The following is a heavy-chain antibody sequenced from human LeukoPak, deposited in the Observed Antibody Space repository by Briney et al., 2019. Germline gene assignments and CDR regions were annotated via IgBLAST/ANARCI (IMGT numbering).Heavy chain of an antibody. J-gene: IGHJ4*02. Sequence: SETLSLTCALSTDSVTGNWWRSVREPPGKGRESIGEVHKSGSTNYYPSLQSRVTISIDKSKNQTALELTSVTAADTAVYYCAKEIVGAPTPGAYWGQGILVTVSS. V-gene: IGHV4-4*02. CDR2: VHKSGST. D-gene: IGHD1-26*01. CDR3: AKEIVGAPTPGAY. CDR1: TDSVTGNW.